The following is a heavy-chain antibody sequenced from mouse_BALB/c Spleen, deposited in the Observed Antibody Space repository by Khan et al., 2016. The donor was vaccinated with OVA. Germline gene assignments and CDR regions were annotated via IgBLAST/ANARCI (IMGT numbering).Heavy chain of an antibody. V-gene: IGHV1-4*01. CDR3: VRDGAYHRNDGWFAY. J-gene: IGHJ3*01. CDR2: INPSNGYT. D-gene: IGHD2-14*01. Sequence: QVQLQQSGAELARPGASVKMSCKASGYTFTSYTIHWIKKRPGQGLEWIGYINPSNGYTNYNQKFKDKATLTTDKSSTTAYLQLSSLTSDDSEVDNCVRDGAYHRNDGWFAYWGQGTLVTFSA. CDR1: GYTFTSYT.